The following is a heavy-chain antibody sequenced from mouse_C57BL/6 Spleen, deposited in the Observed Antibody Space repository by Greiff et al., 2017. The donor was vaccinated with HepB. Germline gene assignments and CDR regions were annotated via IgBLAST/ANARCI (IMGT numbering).Heavy chain of an antibody. V-gene: IGHV3-6*01. J-gene: IGHJ4*01. CDR3: ARMGDYYGNHGAMDY. Sequence: EVKLMESGPGLVKPSQSLSLTCSVTGYSITSGYYWNWIRQFPGNKLEWMGYISYDGSNNYNPSLKNRISITRDTSKNQFFLKLNSVTTEDTATYYCARMGDYYGNHGAMDYWGQGTSVTVSS. D-gene: IGHD2-1*01. CDR2: ISYDGSN. CDR1: GYSITSGYY.